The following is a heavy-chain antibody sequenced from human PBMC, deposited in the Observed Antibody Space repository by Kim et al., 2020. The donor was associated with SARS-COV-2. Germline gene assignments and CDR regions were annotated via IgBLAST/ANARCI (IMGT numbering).Heavy chain of an antibody. CDR2: ISSSSSYI. D-gene: IGHD5-12*01. CDR3: ATLAGDGYNSIDAVFDY. J-gene: IGHJ4*02. Sequence: GGSLRLSCAASGFTFSSYSMNWVRQAPGKGLEWVSSISSSSSYIYYADSVKGRFTISRDNAKNSLYLQMNSLRAEDTAVYYCATLAGDGYNSIDAVFDYWGQGTLVTVSS. CDR1: GFTFSSYS. V-gene: IGHV3-21*01.